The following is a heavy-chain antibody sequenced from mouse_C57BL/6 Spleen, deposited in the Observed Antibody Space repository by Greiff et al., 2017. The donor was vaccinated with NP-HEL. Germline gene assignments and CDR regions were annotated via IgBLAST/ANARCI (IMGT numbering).Heavy chain of an antibody. CDR2: INPSTGGT. D-gene: IGHD1-1*01. Sequence: VQLKQSGPELVKPGASVKISCKASGYSFTGYYMNWVKQSPEKSLEWIGEINPSTGGTTYNQKFKAKATLTVDKSSSTAYMQLKSLTSEDSAVYYCARRDYYGSSSSFAYWGQGTLVTVSA. CDR3: ARRDYYGSSSSFAY. CDR1: GYSFTGYY. J-gene: IGHJ3*01. V-gene: IGHV1-42*01.